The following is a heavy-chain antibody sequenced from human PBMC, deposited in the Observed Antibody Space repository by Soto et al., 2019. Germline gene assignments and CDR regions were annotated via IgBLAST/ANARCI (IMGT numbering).Heavy chain of an antibody. Sequence: QPAWSLRLSCAASGFTFTSHAMSWVRQAPGQGLEWISTIGGGAGRTYYADPVKGRFTISRDNSKNTLYLQMNSLRAEDTARYYFAKGYSEFCSGYPYCFDFWGKGTRVTV. J-gene: IGHJ4*02. V-gene: IGHV3-23*01. D-gene: IGHD3-3*01. CDR3: AKGYSEFCSGYPYCFDF. CDR2: IGGGAGRT. CDR1: GFTFTSHA.